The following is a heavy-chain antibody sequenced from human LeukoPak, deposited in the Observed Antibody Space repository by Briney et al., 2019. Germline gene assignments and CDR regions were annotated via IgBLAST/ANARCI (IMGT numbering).Heavy chain of an antibody. J-gene: IGHJ4*02. V-gene: IGHV3-23*01. CDR3: AKEVRYSSGRPFDY. Sequence: GGSLRLSCAASGFTFYNYAMSWVRQAPGKGLEWVSTISDSGGSTYYADSVKGRFTISRDNSKNTLYLQMNSLRAEDTAVYYCAKEVRYSSGRPFDYWGQGTLVTVSS. CDR1: GFTFYNYA. D-gene: IGHD6-19*01. CDR2: ISDSGGST.